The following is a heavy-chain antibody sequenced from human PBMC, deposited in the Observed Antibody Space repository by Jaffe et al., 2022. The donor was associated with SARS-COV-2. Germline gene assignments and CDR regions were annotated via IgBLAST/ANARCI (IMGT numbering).Heavy chain of an antibody. Sequence: EVLLVESGGGLVQPGGSLRLSCAASGFTFSTHAMNWVRQAPGKGLEWVSVISANSAATYYADSVQGRFTISRDNSKNTLYLHMYGLRAEDTAVYYCAKATRAGSGDTDYWGQGTLVTVSS. CDR3: AKATRAGSGDTDY. CDR1: GFTFSTHA. D-gene: IGHD6-25*01. V-gene: IGHV3-23*04. CDR2: ISANSAAT. J-gene: IGHJ4*02.